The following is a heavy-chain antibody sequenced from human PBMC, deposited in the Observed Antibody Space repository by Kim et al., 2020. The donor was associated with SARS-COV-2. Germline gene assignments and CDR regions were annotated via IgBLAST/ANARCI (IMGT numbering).Heavy chain of an antibody. CDR3: ARELTRDGYDRRGVPAGIHY. V-gene: IGHV3-23*01. D-gene: IGHD3-10*01. Sequence: GGSLRLSCAASGFSFSTYVMVWVRQAPGKGLEWVSSISGSGGTTFYADSVKGRFTISRDNSKNTLFLQMNTLRSEDTAVYFCARELTRDGYDRRGVPAGIHYWGQGTQVAVS. J-gene: IGHJ4*02. CDR1: GFSFSTYV. CDR2: ISGSGGTT.